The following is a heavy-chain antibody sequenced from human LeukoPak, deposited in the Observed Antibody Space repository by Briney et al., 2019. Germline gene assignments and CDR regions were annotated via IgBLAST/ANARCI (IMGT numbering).Heavy chain of an antibody. D-gene: IGHD2-15*01. CDR2: ISAYNGNT. CDR3: ATQGFCSGGSCYSPYYYYGMDV. J-gene: IGHJ6*04. CDR1: GYTFTSYG. V-gene: IGHV1-18*04. Sequence: GASVKVSCKASGYTFTSYGISWVRQAPGQGLEWMGWISAYNGNTNYAQKPQGRVTMTTDTSTSTAYMELRSLRSDDTAVYYCATQGFCSGGSCYSPYYYYGMDVWGKGTTVTVSS.